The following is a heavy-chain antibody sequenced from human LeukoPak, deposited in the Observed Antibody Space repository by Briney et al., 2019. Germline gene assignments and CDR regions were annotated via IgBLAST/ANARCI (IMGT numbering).Heavy chain of an antibody. Sequence: GGSLRLSCAASGFSFSNYGMHWVRQAPGKGLEWVAFIRFDGSNKQYADSVKGRFTISRDNSQNTLFLQLNSLRPEDTAVYYCATTFCGGYCYDQYYFDSWGQGTLVSVSS. CDR2: IRFDGSNK. D-gene: IGHD2-21*01. CDR3: ATTFCGGYCYDQYYFDS. J-gene: IGHJ4*02. V-gene: IGHV3-30*02. CDR1: GFSFSNYG.